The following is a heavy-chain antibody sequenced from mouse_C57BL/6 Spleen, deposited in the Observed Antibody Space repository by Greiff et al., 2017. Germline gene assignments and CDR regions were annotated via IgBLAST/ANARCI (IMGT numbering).Heavy chain of an antibody. J-gene: IGHJ4*01. CDR3: ASSSYAMDY. V-gene: IGHV1-69*01. CDR1: GYTFTSYW. D-gene: IGHD6-1*01. Sequence: QVQLQQPGAELVMPGASVKLSCKASGYTFTSYWMHWVKQRPGQGLEWIGEIDPSDSYTNYNQKFKGKSTLTVDKSSSTAYMQRSSLTSEDSAVYYRASSSYAMDYWGQGTSVTVSS. CDR2: IDPSDSYT.